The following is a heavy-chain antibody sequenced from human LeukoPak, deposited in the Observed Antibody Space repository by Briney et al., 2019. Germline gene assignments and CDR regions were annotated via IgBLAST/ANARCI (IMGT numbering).Heavy chain of an antibody. D-gene: IGHD1-14*01. CDR2: INGDETTT. Sequence: GGSLRLSCAAPGFTFSRNWMHWGCHAPGKGLVWVARINGDETTTNYADSVKGRFTISRDNAKNTLCLQMNSLGVDDTAVYYCVGIWQYFDYWGQGTLVTVSS. CDR3: VGIWQYFDY. CDR1: GFTFSRNW. V-gene: IGHV3-74*01. J-gene: IGHJ4*02.